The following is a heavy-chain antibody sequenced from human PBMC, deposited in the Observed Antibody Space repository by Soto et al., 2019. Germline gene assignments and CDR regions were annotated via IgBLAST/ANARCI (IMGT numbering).Heavy chain of an antibody. J-gene: IGHJ6*02. D-gene: IGHD1-7*01. CDR1: GFTFSSYG. V-gene: IGHV3-30*18. Sequence: GSLRLSCAASGFTFSSYGMHWVRQAPGKGLEWVAVISYDGSNKYYADSVKGRFTISRDNSKNTLYLQMNSLRAEDTAVYYCAKSFWNYDYYYYGMDVWGQGTTVTVS. CDR2: ISYDGSNK. CDR3: AKSFWNYDYYYYGMDV.